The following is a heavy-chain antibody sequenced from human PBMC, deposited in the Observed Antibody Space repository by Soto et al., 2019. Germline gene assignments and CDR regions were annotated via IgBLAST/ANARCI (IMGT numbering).Heavy chain of an antibody. V-gene: IGHV1-18*01. CDR3: ARAGIAAAGPPPLWFDP. Sequence: ASVKVSCKASGYTFTSYGISWVRQAPGQGLEWMGWISAYNGNTNYAQKLQGRVTMTTDTSTSTAYMELRSLSSVTAADTAVYYCARAGIAAAGPPPLWFDPWGQGTLVTVSS. J-gene: IGHJ5*02. CDR2: ISAYNGNT. CDR1: GYTFTSYG. D-gene: IGHD6-13*01.